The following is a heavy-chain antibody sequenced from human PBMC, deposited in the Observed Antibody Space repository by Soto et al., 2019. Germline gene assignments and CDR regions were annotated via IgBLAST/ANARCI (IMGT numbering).Heavy chain of an antibody. J-gene: IGHJ2*01. CDR2: ISYDGSNK. V-gene: IGHV3-30*03. D-gene: IGHD5-18*01. Sequence: GGSLRLSCAASGFTFSSYGMHWVRQAPGKGLEWVAVISYDGSNKYYADSVKGRFTISRDNSKNTLYLQMNSLRAEDTAVYYCARDPLWGTAMVLWYFDLWGRGTLVTVSS. CDR3: ARDPLWGTAMVLWYFDL. CDR1: GFTFSSYG.